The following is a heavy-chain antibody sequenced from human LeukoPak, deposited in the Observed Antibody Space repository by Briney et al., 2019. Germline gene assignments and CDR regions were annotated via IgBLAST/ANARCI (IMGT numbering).Heavy chain of an antibody. V-gene: IGHV3-30-3*01. J-gene: IGHJ4*02. CDR1: GFTFSSYA. CDR3: AREGLYCSGGSCYFDY. Sequence: GRSLRLSCAASGFTFSSYAMHWVRQAPGKGLEWVAVISYDGSNKYYADSVKGRLTISRDNSKNTLYLQMNSLRAEDTAVYYCAREGLYCSGGSCYFDYWGQGTLVTVSS. CDR2: ISYDGSNK. D-gene: IGHD2-15*01.